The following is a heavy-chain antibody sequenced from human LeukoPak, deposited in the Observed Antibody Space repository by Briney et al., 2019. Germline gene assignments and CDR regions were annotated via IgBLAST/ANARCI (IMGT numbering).Heavy chain of an antibody. D-gene: IGHD3-9*01. CDR1: GYSISSGYY. V-gene: IGHV4-38-2*02. CDR2: IYHSGST. Sequence: SETLSLTCTVSGYSISSGYYWGWIRQPPGKGLEWIGSIYHSGSTYYNPSLKSRVTISVDTSKNQFSLKLSSVTAADTAVYYCARVRVYYDILTGYSVIDYYYYYMDVWGKGTRSPSP. CDR3: ARVRVYYDILTGYSVIDYYYYYMDV. J-gene: IGHJ6*03.